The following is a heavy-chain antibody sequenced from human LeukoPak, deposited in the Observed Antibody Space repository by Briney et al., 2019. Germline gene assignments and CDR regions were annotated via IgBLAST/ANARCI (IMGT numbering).Heavy chain of an antibody. V-gene: IGHV3-23*01. Sequence: GGSLRLSCAASGFTFSSYATSWVRQAPGKGLEWVSAISGSGGSTYYADSVKGRFTISRDNSKNTLYLQMNSLRAEDTAVYYCAKGQAPGYSSGWYVDYWGQGTLVTVSS. CDR1: GFTFSSYA. CDR2: ISGSGGST. D-gene: IGHD6-19*01. J-gene: IGHJ4*02. CDR3: AKGQAPGYSSGWYVDY.